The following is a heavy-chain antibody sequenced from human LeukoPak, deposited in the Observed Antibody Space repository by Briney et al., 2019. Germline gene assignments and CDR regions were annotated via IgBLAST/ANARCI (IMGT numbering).Heavy chain of an antibody. V-gene: IGHV4-4*07. D-gene: IGHD3-3*01. J-gene: IGHJ5*02. CDR1: GGSISSYY. Sequence: SETLSLTCTVSGGSISSYYWSWIRQPAGKGLEWIGRIYTSGSTNYNPSLKSRVTMSVDTSKNQFSLKLSSVTAADTAVYYCAREGYDFWSGYYRYWFDPWGQGTLVTVSS. CDR3: AREGYDFWSGYYRYWFDP. CDR2: IYTSGST.